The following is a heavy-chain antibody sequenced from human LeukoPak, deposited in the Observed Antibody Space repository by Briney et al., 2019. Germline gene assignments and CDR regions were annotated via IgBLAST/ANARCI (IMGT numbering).Heavy chain of an antibody. J-gene: IGHJ6*02. Sequence: ASVKVSCKASGYTFTNYVMHWVRRAPGQGLEWMGWINAGYGNTKYSQKFQGRVAISRDTSASTAYMELSSLRSEDTAVYYCARDRYDILTPYYYYGMDVWGQGTTVTVSS. CDR1: GYTFTNYV. D-gene: IGHD3-9*01. CDR3: ARDRYDILTPYYYYGMDV. V-gene: IGHV1-3*01. CDR2: INAGYGNT.